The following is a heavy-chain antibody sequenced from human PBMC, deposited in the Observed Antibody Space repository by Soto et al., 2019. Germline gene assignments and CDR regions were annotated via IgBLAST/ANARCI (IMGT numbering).Heavy chain of an antibody. CDR3: AREGLDWSVEGMDV. CDR2: IYTSGST. D-gene: IGHD3-9*01. CDR1: GGSINSYY. V-gene: IGHV4-4*07. Sequence: SETLSLTCTVSGGSINSYYWSWIRQPVGQGLEWIGHIYTSGSTTYNPSLKKRVTMSVDTSKNQFSLRLSSVTAADTAVYYCAREGLDWSVEGMDVWGRGTTVTVSS. J-gene: IGHJ6*02.